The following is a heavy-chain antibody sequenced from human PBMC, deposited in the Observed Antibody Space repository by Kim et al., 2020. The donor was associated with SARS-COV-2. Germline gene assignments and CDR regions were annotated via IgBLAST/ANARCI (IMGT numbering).Heavy chain of an antibody. CDR3: ARVRSLRFLGRDGMDV. V-gene: IGHV3-74*01. D-gene: IGHD3-3*01. Sequence: SVKGRFTISRDNAKNTLYLQMNSLRAEDTAVYYCARVRSLRFLGRDGMDVWGQGTTVTVSS. J-gene: IGHJ6*02.